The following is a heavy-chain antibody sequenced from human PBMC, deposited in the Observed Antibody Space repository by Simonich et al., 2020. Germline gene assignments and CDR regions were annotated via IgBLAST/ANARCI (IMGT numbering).Heavy chain of an antibody. Sequence: QVHLVQSGAEVKKPGASVKVSRKASGYTFTGSYMHWGRQSPGQGLGWLGGINPNSDGTNDTQKFQGRVTMTRETSISTAYMELSRLRSDDTAVYYCARGRLTGDKRAFDIWGQGTMVTVSS. CDR3: ARGRLTGDKRAFDI. CDR1: GYTFTGSY. V-gene: IGHV1-2*02. CDR2: INPNSDGT. J-gene: IGHJ3*02. D-gene: IGHD7-27*01.